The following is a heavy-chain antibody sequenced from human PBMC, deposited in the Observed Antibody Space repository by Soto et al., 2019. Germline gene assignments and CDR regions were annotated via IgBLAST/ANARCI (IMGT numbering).Heavy chain of an antibody. J-gene: IGHJ5*02. V-gene: IGHV4-31*03. CDR3: ARGIAAAGFNWFDP. D-gene: IGHD6-13*01. CDR1: GGSISSGGYY. Sequence: PSETLSLTCTVSGGSISSGGYYWSWIRQHPGKGLEWIGYIYYSGSTYYNPSLKSRVTISVDTSKNQFSLKLSSVTAADTAVYYCARGIAAAGFNWFDPWGQGTLVTVS. CDR2: IYYSGST.